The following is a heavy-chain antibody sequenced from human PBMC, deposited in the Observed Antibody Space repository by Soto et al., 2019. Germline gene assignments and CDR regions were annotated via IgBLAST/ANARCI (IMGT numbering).Heavy chain of an antibody. Sequence: TSETLSLTCTVSGGSISSGGYYWSWIRQHPGKGLEWIGYIYYSGSTYYNPSLKSRVTISVDTSKNQFSLKLSSVTAADTAVYYCARVRSYDSSGYQYYFDYWGQGTLVTVSS. V-gene: IGHV4-31*03. D-gene: IGHD3-22*01. CDR3: ARVRSYDSSGYQYYFDY. CDR1: GGSISSGGYY. J-gene: IGHJ4*02. CDR2: IYYSGST.